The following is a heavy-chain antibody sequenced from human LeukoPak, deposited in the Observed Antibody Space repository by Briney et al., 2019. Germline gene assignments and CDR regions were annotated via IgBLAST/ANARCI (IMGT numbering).Heavy chain of an antibody. D-gene: IGHD3-22*01. CDR2: IIPIFGTA. CDR1: GGTFSSYA. CDR3: ARDRIDRNRYFDY. Sequence: GSSVKVSCKASGGTFSSYAISWVRQAPGQGLEWMGRIIPIFGTANYAQKFQGRGTITADKSTSTAYMELSSISSEDTAVYNCARDRIDRNRYFDYWGQGTLVTVSS. J-gene: IGHJ4*02. V-gene: IGHV1-69*06.